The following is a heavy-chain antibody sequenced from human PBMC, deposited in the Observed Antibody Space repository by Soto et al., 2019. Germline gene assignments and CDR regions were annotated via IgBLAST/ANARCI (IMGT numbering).Heavy chain of an antibody. D-gene: IGHD5-18*01. CDR2: IKRKTDGGTT. CDR1: GFTFSNAW. J-gene: IGHJ6*02. Sequence: GGSLRLSGAASGFTFSNAWMSWVRQAPGKGLEWVGRIKRKTDGGTTDYAAPVKGRFTIARDDSKNTLYLQMSSLKTEDTAVYYCTTSLGYCYGYGVYYYFHYVMDVWGQGTTVTVSS. CDR3: TTSLGYCYGYGVYYYFHYVMDV. V-gene: IGHV3-15*01.